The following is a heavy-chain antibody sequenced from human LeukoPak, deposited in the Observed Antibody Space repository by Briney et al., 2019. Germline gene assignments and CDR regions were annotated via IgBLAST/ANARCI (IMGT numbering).Heavy chain of an antibody. Sequence: PGGSLRLSCAASGFTFSTYGMHWVRQAPGKGLEWVSAIGGRGGNIHYAESVKGRFTISRDNSKNTLFLQMNSLRADDTAVYYCAKDPNGDYVGAFDFWGQGTMVSVSS. CDR1: GFTFSTYG. J-gene: IGHJ3*01. CDR3: AKDPNGDYVGAFDF. V-gene: IGHV3-23*01. D-gene: IGHD4-17*01. CDR2: IGGRGGNI.